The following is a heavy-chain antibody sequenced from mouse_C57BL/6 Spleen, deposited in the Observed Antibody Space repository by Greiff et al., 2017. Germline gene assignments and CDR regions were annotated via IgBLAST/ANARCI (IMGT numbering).Heavy chain of an antibody. Sequence: EVKLQESGGGLVKPGGSLKLSCAASGFTFSDYGMHWVRQAPEKGLEWVAYISSGSSTIYYADTVKGRFTISRDNAKNTLFLQMTSLRSEDTAMYYCVNCPDYAMDYWGQGTSVTVSS. D-gene: IGHD4-1*01. V-gene: IGHV5-17*01. CDR3: VNCPDYAMDY. CDR1: GFTFSDYG. CDR2: ISSGSSTI. J-gene: IGHJ4*01.